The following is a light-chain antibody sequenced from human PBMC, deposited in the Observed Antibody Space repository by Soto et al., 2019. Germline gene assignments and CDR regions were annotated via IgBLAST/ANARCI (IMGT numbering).Light chain of an antibody. CDR1: QSVSNNY. Sequence: PGDRATLSCRASQSVSNNYLAWYQQKPGQAPRLLIYGASNRATGISDRFSGSASGTDSTLTISRLEPEDFAVYYCQQYGSSGTFGQGTKVDIK. CDR3: QQYGSSGT. J-gene: IGKJ1*01. V-gene: IGKV3-20*01. CDR2: GAS.